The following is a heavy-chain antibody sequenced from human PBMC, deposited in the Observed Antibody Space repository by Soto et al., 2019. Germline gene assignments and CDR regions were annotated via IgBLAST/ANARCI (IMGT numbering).Heavy chain of an antibody. CDR3: AIDRVGSSSWYGPFYY. J-gene: IGHJ4*02. CDR2: IYSGGST. D-gene: IGHD6-13*01. V-gene: IGHV3-66*01. Sequence: EVQLVESGGGLVQPGGSLRLSCAASGFTVSSNYMSWVRQAPGKGLEWVSVIYSGGSTYYADSVKGRFTISRDNSKNTLELQMNTLRADDTAVYYCAIDRVGSSSWYGPFYYWCQRTLVTVAS. CDR1: GFTVSSNY.